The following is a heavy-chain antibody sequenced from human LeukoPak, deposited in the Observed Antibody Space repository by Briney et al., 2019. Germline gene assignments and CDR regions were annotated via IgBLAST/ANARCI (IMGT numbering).Heavy chain of an antibody. CDR3: ARRGYCSSTSCYGAFDI. Sequence: GESLKISRKGSGYSFTSYWIGWVRQMPGKGLEWMGSIYPGDSDTRYSPSFQGQVTISADKSISTAYLQWSSLKASDTAMYYCARRGYCSSTSCYGAFDIWGQGTMVTVSS. J-gene: IGHJ3*02. CDR1: GYSFTSYW. CDR2: IYPGDSDT. D-gene: IGHD2-2*01. V-gene: IGHV5-51*01.